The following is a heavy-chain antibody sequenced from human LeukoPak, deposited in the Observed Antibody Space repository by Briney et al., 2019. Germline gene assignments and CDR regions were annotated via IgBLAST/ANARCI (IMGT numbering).Heavy chain of an antibody. Sequence: PGGSLRLSCAASGFTFSSYEMNWVRQAPGKGLEWLSYISSSGSSIFYADSVKGRFTISRDNAKNSLYLQMNSLRAEDTAVYYCARNGITFGGVVAEGAFDIWGQGTMVTVSS. CDR1: GFTFSSYE. V-gene: IGHV3-48*03. CDR2: ISSSGSSI. D-gene: IGHD3-16*02. J-gene: IGHJ3*02. CDR3: ARNGITFGGVVAEGAFDI.